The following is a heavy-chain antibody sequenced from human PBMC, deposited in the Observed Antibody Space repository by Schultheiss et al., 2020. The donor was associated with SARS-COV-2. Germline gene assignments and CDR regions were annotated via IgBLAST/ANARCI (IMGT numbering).Heavy chain of an antibody. D-gene: IGHD1-26*01. V-gene: IGHV3-48*01. Sequence: GGSLRLSCAASGFTFSSYAMSWVRQAPGKGLEWVSYISSSGSTIYYADSVKGRFTISRDNSKNTLYLQMNSLRAEDTAVYYCARDELTPRDYGMDVWGQGTAVTVSS. CDR3: ARDELTPRDYGMDV. CDR2: ISSSGSTI. CDR1: GFTFSSYA. J-gene: IGHJ6*02.